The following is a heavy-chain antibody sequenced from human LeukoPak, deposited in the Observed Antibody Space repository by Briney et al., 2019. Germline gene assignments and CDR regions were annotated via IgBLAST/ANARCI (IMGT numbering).Heavy chain of an antibody. CDR3: ARVRVYCSSTSCDEYYFDY. J-gene: IGHJ4*02. CDR1: GGTFSSYA. Sequence: GASVKVSCKASGGTFSSYAISWVRQAPGQGLEWMGGIIPIFGTADYAQKFQGRVTITADESTSTAYMELSSLRSEDTAVYYCARVRVYCSSTSCDEYYFDYWGQGTLVTVSS. V-gene: IGHV1-69*13. CDR2: IIPIFGTA. D-gene: IGHD2-2*01.